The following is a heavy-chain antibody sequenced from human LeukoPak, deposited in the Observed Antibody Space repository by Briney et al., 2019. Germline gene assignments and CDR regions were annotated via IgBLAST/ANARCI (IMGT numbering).Heavy chain of an antibody. CDR2: IYTSGST. Sequence: SETLSLTCTVSGGSISSYYWSWIRQPAGKGLEWIGRIYTSGSTNYNPSLKSRVTISVDKSKNQFSLKLSSVTAADTAVYYCARAIAVAYKDAFGIWGQGTMVTVSS. D-gene: IGHD6-19*01. CDR1: GGSISSYY. J-gene: IGHJ3*02. V-gene: IGHV4-4*07. CDR3: ARAIAVAYKDAFGI.